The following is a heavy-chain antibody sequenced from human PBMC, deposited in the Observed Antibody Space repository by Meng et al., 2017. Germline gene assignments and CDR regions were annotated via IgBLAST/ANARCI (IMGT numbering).Heavy chain of an antibody. D-gene: IGHD6-13*01. CDR2: IWYDGSKE. Sequence: QVQLVESGGGVVQPGRSLRLSCAASVLTFSSFGMHWVRLAPGKVLEWVAAIWYDGSKEYYADSVKGRFTIFRDNSKNTLYLQMNSLRAEDTAVYYCARDLGYSPDYRGQGTLVTVSS. V-gene: IGHV3-33*01. CDR1: VLTFSSFG. CDR3: ARDLGYSPDY. J-gene: IGHJ4*02.